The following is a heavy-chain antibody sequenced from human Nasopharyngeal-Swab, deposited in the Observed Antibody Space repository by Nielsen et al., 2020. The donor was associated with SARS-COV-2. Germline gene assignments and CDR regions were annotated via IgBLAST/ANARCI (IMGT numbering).Heavy chain of an antibody. Sequence: ASVKVSCKASGYTFTSYGISWVRQAPGQGPEWMGWISAYNGNTNYAQKLQGRVTMTTDTSTSTAYMELRSLRSDDTAVYYCARDTGSGWSDWYFDLWGRGTLVTVSS. D-gene: IGHD6-19*01. V-gene: IGHV1-18*04. CDR1: GYTFTSYG. J-gene: IGHJ2*01. CDR3: ARDTGSGWSDWYFDL. CDR2: ISAYNGNT.